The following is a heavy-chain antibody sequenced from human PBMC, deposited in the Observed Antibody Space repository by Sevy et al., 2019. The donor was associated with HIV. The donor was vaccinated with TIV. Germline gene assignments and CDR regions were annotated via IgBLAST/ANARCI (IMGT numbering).Heavy chain of an antibody. J-gene: IGHJ5*02. V-gene: IGHV3-48*02. CDR1: GFTFSSYS. Sequence: GGSLRLSCAASGFTFSSYSMNWVRQAPGKGLEWVSYISSSSSTIYYADSVKGRFTISRDNAKNSLYLQMNSLRDEDTAVYYCAGQDYYGSGSYYTWGQGTLVTVSS. D-gene: IGHD3-10*01. CDR3: AGQDYYGSGSYYT. CDR2: ISSSSSTI.